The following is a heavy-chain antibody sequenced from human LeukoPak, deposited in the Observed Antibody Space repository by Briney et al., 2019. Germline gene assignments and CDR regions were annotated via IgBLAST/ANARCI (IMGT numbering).Heavy chain of an antibody. D-gene: IGHD1-26*01. J-gene: IGHJ4*02. CDR1: GYTFTSYG. Sequence: GASVKVSCKASGYTFTSYGISWVRQAPGQGLEWMGWISAYNGNTNYAQKLQGRVTMTTDTSTSTACMELRSLRSDDTAVYYCAREGGKWEPTSWGQGTLVTVSS. V-gene: IGHV1-18*01. CDR2: ISAYNGNT. CDR3: AREGGKWEPTS.